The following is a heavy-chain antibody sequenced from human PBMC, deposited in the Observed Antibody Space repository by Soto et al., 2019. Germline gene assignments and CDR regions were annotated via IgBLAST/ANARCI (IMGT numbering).Heavy chain of an antibody. J-gene: IGHJ5*02. V-gene: IGHV4-59*01. CDR2: IYYSGST. CDR3: ARTGPPGLYCSGGSCYHSLRNWFDP. D-gene: IGHD2-15*01. CDR1: GGSISSYY. Sequence: SETLSLTCTVSGGSISSYYWSWIRQPPGKGLEWIGYIYYSGSTNYNPSLKSRVTISVDTSKNQFSLKLSSVTAADTAVYYCARTGPPGLYCSGGSCYHSLRNWFDPWGQGTLVTVSS.